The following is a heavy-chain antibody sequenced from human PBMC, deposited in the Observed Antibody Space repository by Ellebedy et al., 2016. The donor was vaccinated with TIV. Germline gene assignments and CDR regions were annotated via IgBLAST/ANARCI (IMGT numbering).Heavy chain of an antibody. Sequence: PGGSLRLSCAASGFTVSSNYMSWVRQAPGKGLEWVSVLYSTGGTYYADSVKGRFTISRDNSKNTLYLQMNSLRDEDTAVYYCARAMTYAYCGGDCYGAFDIWGLGTMVTVSS. V-gene: IGHV3-53*01. D-gene: IGHD2-21*02. CDR3: ARAMTYAYCGGDCYGAFDI. CDR1: GFTVSSNY. CDR2: LYSTGGT. J-gene: IGHJ3*02.